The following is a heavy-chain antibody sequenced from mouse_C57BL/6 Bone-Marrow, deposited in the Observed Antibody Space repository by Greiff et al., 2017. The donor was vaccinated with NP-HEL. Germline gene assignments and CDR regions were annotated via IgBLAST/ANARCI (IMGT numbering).Heavy chain of an antibody. D-gene: IGHD1-1*01. V-gene: IGHV1-64*01. CDR1: GYTFTSYW. CDR3: ARSYYYGIWYFDV. J-gene: IGHJ1*03. CDR2: IHPNSGST. Sequence: QVQLQQPGAELVKPGASVKLSCKASGYTFTSYWMHWVKQRPGQGLEWIGMIHPNSGSTNYNEKFKSKATLTVDKSSSTAYMQLSSLTSEDSAVYYCARSYYYGIWYFDVWGTGTTATVSS.